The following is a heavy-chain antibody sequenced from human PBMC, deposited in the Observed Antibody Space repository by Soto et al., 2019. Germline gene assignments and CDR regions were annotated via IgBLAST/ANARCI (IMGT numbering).Heavy chain of an antibody. CDR1: GFTFSSDG. J-gene: IGHJ4*02. D-gene: IGHD6-13*01. V-gene: IGHV3-30*18. CDR2: ISYDGNTK. CDR3: AKDRSNTRTFDY. Sequence: GGSLRLSCGASGFTFSSDGMHWVRQAPGKGLEWVAVISYDGNTKYYGDSVKGRFTISRDNSKNTVYLQMNSLRAEDTAVYYCAKDRSNTRTFDYWGQGTLVTVSS.